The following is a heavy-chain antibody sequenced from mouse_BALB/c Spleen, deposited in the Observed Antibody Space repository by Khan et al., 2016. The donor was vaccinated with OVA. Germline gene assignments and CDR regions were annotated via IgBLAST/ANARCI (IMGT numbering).Heavy chain of an antibody. Sequence: DLVKPGASVRLSCKASGYTFTSYWINWIKQRPGQGLEWIGRIAPGSGSDYYNDMFKGKETLTIETSSSTAYIQVRSLSSEDSSIYFCASSNYYCSGLYAMDYWGQRTSVTVSS. D-gene: IGHD1-1*02. J-gene: IGHJ4*01. CDR3: ASSNYYCSGLYAMDY. CDR2: IAPGSGSD. V-gene: IGHV1S41*01. CDR1: GYTFTSYW.